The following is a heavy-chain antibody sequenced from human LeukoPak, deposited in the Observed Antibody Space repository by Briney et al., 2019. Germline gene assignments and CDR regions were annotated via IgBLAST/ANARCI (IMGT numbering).Heavy chain of an antibody. D-gene: IGHD3-9*01. CDR2: IYSGGST. V-gene: IGHV3-66*01. CDR3: ARTDTTDWYVDY. Sequence: GGSLRLSCAASGFTVSSNYLSWVRQAPGKGLEWVSVIYSGGSTYYADSVKGRFTISRDNSKNTLYLQMNSLRAEDTAVYYCARTDTTDWYVDYWGQGTLVTVSS. CDR1: GFTVSSNY. J-gene: IGHJ4*02.